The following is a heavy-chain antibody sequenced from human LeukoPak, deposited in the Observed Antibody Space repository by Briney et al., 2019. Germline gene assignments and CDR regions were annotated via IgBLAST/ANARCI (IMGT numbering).Heavy chain of an antibody. Sequence: ASVKVSCKTSGYTFTIYGISWVRQTPGQGLEWMGLISAYGNTNYAQNLQGRVTMTTDTSTSTAYMELRSLRSDDTAVYYCARGIIGYYFDYWGQGTLVTVSS. V-gene: IGHV1-18*01. CDR2: ISAYGNT. J-gene: IGHJ4*02. CDR3: ARGIIGYYFDY. CDR1: GYTFTIYG. D-gene: IGHD2-15*01.